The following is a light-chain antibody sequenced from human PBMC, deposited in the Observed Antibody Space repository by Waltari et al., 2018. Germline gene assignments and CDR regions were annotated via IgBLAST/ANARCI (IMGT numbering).Light chain of an antibody. CDR1: RSDLGGYNY. Sequence: QSALTQPASVSGSPGPSITISGTGTRSDLGGYNYVSWYQQHPGKAPKLMIYDVSNRPSGVSNRFSGSKSGNTASLTISGLQAEDEADYYCSSYTSSSTYVVFGGGTKLTVL. CDR3: SSYTSSSTYVV. CDR2: DVS. J-gene: IGLJ2*01. V-gene: IGLV2-14*03.